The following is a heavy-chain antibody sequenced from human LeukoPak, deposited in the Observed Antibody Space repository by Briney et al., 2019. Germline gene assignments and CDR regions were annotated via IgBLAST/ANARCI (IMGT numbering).Heavy chain of an antibody. Sequence: PGRSLRLSCAASGFTFSSYAMHWVRQAPGKGLEWVAVISYDGSNKYYADSVKGRFTISRDNSKNTLYLQMNSLRAEDTAVYYCARESITFGGVIDTYYFDYWGQGTLVTVSS. CDR3: ARESITFGGVIDTYYFDY. D-gene: IGHD3-16*02. J-gene: IGHJ4*02. V-gene: IGHV3-30*14. CDR2: ISYDGSNK. CDR1: GFTFSSYA.